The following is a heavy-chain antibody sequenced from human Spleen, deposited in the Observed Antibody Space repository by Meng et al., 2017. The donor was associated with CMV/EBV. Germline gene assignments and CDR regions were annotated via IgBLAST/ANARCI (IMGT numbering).Heavy chain of an antibody. CDR1: GYTFSNYD. CDR3: ARDRDSSGWYIFDY. Sequence: ASVKVSCKASGYTFSNYDINWVRQAPGQGLEWMGWINPHTGTTHYAQNFQGRVTMTRDTSISTVYMELTHLRSDDTAVYYCARDRDSSGWYIFDYWGQGSLVTVSS. CDR2: INPHTGTT. D-gene: IGHD6-19*01. J-gene: IGHJ4*02. V-gene: IGHV1-2*02.